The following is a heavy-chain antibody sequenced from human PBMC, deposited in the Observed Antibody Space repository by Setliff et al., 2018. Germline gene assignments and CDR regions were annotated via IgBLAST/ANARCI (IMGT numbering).Heavy chain of an antibody. CDR2: IWYDGSNK. J-gene: IGHJ6*02. CDR1: GFTFSDYY. CDR3: AKDFYGMDV. Sequence: GGSLRLSCAASGFTFSDYYMNWIRQAPGKGLEWVAVIWYDGSNKYYADSVKGRFTISRDNSKNTLYLQMNSLRAEDTAVYYCAKDFYGMDVWGQGTTVTVSS. V-gene: IGHV3-33*06.